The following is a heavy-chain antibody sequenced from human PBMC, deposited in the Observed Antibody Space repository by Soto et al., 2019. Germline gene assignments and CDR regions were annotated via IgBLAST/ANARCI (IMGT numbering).Heavy chain of an antibody. V-gene: IGHV4-59*01. CDR2: IYYSGST. D-gene: IGHD3-22*01. CDR3: ARGNYYDSSGYYDY. Sequence: SETLSLTCTVSGGSFSSYYWSWIRQPPGKGLEWIGYIYYSGSTNYNPSLKSRVSISVDTSKNQFSLKLSSVTAADTAVYYCARGNYYDSSGYYDYWGQGTLVTVS. CDR1: GGSFSSYY. J-gene: IGHJ4*02.